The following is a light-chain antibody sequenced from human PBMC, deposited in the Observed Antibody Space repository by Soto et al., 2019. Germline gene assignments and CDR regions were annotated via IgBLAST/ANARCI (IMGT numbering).Light chain of an antibody. J-gene: IGKJ1*01. V-gene: IGKV1-5*03. CDR3: QHYNSYSEA. CDR2: KAS. CDR1: QTIGSS. Sequence: DIQMTQSPSTLSGSVGDRVTITCRASQTIGSSVAWYQQKRGKAAMLLIYKASTLKSGIPSRYIGSGSGTEFTLTISSLQPDDFATYYCQHYNSYSEAVGQGTNMDIK.